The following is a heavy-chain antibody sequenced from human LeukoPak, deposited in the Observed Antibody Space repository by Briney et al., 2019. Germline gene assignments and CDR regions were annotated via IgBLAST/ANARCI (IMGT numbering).Heavy chain of an antibody. D-gene: IGHD6-6*01. CDR3: ARHPATIAARYDY. V-gene: IGHV4-38-2*01. CDR2: VYHSGTT. Sequence: GSLRLSCAASGFTFSSYWMSWIRQPPGKGLEWIGSVYHSGTTYYNPSLKSRVTISIDTSKNQFSLKLNSVTAADTAVYYCARHPATIAARYDYWGQGTLVTVSS. J-gene: IGHJ4*02. CDR1: GFTFSSYW.